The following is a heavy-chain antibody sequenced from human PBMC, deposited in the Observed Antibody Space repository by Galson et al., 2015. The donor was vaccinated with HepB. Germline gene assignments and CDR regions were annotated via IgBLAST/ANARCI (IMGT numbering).Heavy chain of an antibody. CDR1: GFTFSSYA. CDR3: ARDVGGYCTNGVCYTFDY. J-gene: IGHJ4*02. V-gene: IGHV3-30-3*01. CDR2: ISYDGSNK. D-gene: IGHD2-8*01. Sequence: SLRLSCAASGFTFSSYAMHWVRQAPGKGLEWVAVISYDGSNKYYADSVKGRFTISRDNSKNTLYLQMNSLRAEDTAVYYCARDVGGYCTNGVCYTFDYWGQGTLVTVSS.